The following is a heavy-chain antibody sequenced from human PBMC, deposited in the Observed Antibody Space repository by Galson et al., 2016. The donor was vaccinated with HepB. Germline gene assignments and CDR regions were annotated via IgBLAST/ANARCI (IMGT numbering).Heavy chain of an antibody. CDR1: GGSTITPTYF. J-gene: IGHJ4*02. CDR2: MYYNGDT. Sequence: SETLSLTCSVSGGSTITPTYFWGWIRQSPGRGLEWIAHMYYNGDTHYRPSLKSRVTLSVDTSTNEFSLKLTAVTAADTAIYYYVRQRRRLKVLSAYIDSWGPGILVTVSS. CDR3: VRQRRRLKVLSAYIDS. D-gene: IGHD3-16*01. V-gene: IGHV4-39*01.